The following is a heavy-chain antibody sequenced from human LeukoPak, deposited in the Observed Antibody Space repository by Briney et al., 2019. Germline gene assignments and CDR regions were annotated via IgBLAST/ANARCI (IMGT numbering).Heavy chain of an antibody. CDR2: ISGSGGST. D-gene: IGHD4-17*01. J-gene: IGHJ5*02. CDR1: GFTYSSYA. Sequence: GGSLRLSCAASGFTYSSYAMSWVREAPGKGLEWVSAISGSGGSTYYADSVKGRFTISSDNSKNTLYLQMSSLRAEDTAVYYCAKTTDCGDDNWFDPWGQGTLVTVSS. V-gene: IGHV3-23*01. CDR3: AKTTDCGDDNWFDP.